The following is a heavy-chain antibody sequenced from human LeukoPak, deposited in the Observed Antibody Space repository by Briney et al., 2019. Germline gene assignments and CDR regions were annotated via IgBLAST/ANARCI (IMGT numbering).Heavy chain of an antibody. D-gene: IGHD3-10*01. V-gene: IGHV4-61*01. Sequence: SETLSLTCTVSGYSISSGYYWGWIRQPPGKGLEWIGYIYDSGTTNYNPSLKSRVSMSVDTSKKQFSLKLSSVTTADTAFYYCARVLGSGTISFDPWGQGTLVTVSS. CDR1: GYSISSGYY. J-gene: IGHJ5*02. CDR3: ARVLGSGTISFDP. CDR2: IYDSGTT.